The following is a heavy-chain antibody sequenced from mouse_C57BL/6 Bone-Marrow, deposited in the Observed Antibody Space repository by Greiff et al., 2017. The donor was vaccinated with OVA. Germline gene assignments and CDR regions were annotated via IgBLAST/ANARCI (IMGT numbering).Heavy chain of an antibody. CDR2: ISTGGSYT. CDR1: GFTFSSYG. J-gene: IGHJ3*01. D-gene: IGHD2-4*01. CDR3: ANRAYDYCRAWFAY. Sequence: EVQLQESGGDLVKPGGSLKLSCAASGFTFSSYGMPWVRQTPDQRLEWVATISTGGSYTYYPDSVKGRSTISRDTATNTLYLQLSRLTSEDTAMYYCANRAYDYCRAWFAYWGQGTLVTVSA. V-gene: IGHV5-6*01.